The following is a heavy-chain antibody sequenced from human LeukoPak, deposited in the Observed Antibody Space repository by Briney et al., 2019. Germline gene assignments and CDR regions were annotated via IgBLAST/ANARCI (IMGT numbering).Heavy chain of an antibody. V-gene: IGHV4-59*01. D-gene: IGHD4-17*01. CDR1: GGSISSYY. CDR2: IYYSGST. Sequence: SETLSLTCTVSGGSISSYYWSWIRQPPGKGLEWIGYIYYSGSTNYNPSLKSRVTISVDTSKNQFSLKLSSVTAADTAVYYCASTVTQGHDASDIWGQGTMVTVSS. CDR3: ASTVTQGHDASDI. J-gene: IGHJ3*02.